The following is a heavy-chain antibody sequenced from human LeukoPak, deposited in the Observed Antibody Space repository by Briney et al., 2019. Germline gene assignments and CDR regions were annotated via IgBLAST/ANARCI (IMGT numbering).Heavy chain of an antibody. CDR1: GFTFSTYS. CDR3: AGQYYDIWSGYYTADYYFDY. Sequence: GGSLRFSCAASGFTFSTYSMTWVRQAPGKGLEWVSSIGSSSSYIYYADSVKGRFTISRDNAKSSLYLQVNSLRAEDTAVYYCAGQYYDIWSGYYTADYYFDYWGQGTLVTVSS. V-gene: IGHV3-21*01. D-gene: IGHD3-3*01. J-gene: IGHJ4*02. CDR2: IGSSSSYI.